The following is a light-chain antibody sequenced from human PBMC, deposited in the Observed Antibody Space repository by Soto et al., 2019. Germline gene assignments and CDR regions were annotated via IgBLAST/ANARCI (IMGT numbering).Light chain of an antibody. V-gene: IGKV3-15*01. CDR2: GAC. CDR1: QSVSSN. CDR3: QQYNNWPIT. Sequence: EIMMTQSPATLSVSPGERATLSFRASQSVSSNLAWYQQKPGQAPRLLIYGACTSATGIPARFSGSGSGTEFTLTISSLQSEDFAVYYCQQYNNWPITFGQGTRLEIK. J-gene: IGKJ5*01.